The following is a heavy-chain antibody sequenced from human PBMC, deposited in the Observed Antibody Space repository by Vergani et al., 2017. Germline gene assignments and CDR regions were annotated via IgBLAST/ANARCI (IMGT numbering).Heavy chain of an antibody. D-gene: IGHD3-22*01. V-gene: IGHV4-31*03. Sequence: QVQLQESGPGLVKPSQTLSLTCTVSGGSISSGGYYWSWIRQHPGKGLEWIGYIYYSGSTYYNPSLKSRGNISVDTSKNQFSLKLGSVTAADTAVYYCAGGDYYDSSGYPYYHYYYGMDVWGQGTTVTVSS. CDR1: GGSISSGGYY. CDR3: AGGDYYDSSGYPYYHYYYGMDV. J-gene: IGHJ6*02. CDR2: IYYSGST.